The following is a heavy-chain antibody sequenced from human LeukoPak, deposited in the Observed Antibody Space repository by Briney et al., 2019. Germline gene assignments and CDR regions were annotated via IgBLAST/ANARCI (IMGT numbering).Heavy chain of an antibody. D-gene: IGHD3-22*01. Sequence: GASVKVSCKASGYTFTSYGISWVRQAPGQRLEWMGWINAGNGNTKYSQEFQGRVTITRDTSASTAYMELSGLRSEDMAVYYCARDAAYYYDSSGYYYVVPQITYFDYWGQGTLVTVSS. CDR1: GYTFTSYG. J-gene: IGHJ4*02. CDR2: INAGNGNT. CDR3: ARDAAYYYDSSGYYYVVPQITYFDY. V-gene: IGHV1-3*03.